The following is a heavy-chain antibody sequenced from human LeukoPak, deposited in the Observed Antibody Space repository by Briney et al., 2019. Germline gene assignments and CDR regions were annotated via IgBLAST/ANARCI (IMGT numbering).Heavy chain of an antibody. V-gene: IGHV3-30*02. CDR3: ARGALPYSSGWYLDY. D-gene: IGHD6-19*01. CDR1: GFTFSSYG. J-gene: IGHJ4*02. Sequence: GGSLRLSCAASGFTFSSYGMHWVRQAPGKGLEWVAFIRYDGSNKYYADSVKGRFTISRDNSKNTLYLQMNSLRAEDTAVYYCARGALPYSSGWYLDYWGQGTLVTVSS. CDR2: IRYDGSNK.